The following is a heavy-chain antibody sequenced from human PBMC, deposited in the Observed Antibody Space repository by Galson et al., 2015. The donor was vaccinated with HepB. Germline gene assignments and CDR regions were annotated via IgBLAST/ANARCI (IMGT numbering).Heavy chain of an antibody. J-gene: IGHJ4*02. CDR1: GGSISSGGYY. Sequence: TLSLTCTVSGGSISSGGYYWSWIRQHPGKGLEWIGYIYYSGSTYYNPSLKSRVTISVDTSKNQFSLKLSSVTAADTAVYYCAREGGTEMVTMPVDYWGQGTLVTVSS. D-gene: IGHD5-24*01. V-gene: IGHV4-31*03. CDR2: IYYSGST. CDR3: AREGGTEMVTMPVDY.